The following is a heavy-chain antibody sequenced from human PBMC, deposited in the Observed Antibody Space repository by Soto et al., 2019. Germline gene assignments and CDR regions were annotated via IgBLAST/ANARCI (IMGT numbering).Heavy chain of an antibody. J-gene: IGHJ6*02. CDR3: TRRLITDKCYYGMDV. D-gene: IGHD3-22*01. V-gene: IGHV3-23*01. CDR2: ISGGGGTT. Sequence: EVQLLESGGGLVQPGGSLRLSCAASGFTFSDYGMSWVRQAPGKGLEWVSGISGGGGTTNYADSVKGRFTISRDNSKNTLYLHMNSLRAEDTAVYYCTRRLITDKCYYGMDVWGQGTTVTVSS. CDR1: GFTFSDYG.